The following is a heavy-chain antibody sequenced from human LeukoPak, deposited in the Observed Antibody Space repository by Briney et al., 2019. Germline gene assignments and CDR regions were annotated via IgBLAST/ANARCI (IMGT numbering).Heavy chain of an antibody. Sequence: GGSLRLSCAASGFTFSSYAMTWVRQAPGKGLEWVSVISGSGGNTYYADSVKGRFTISRDNSKNTLYLQMNSLRAEDTAVYYCAKAFLYDSSGYYYWGQGTLVTVSS. J-gene: IGHJ4*02. CDR1: GFTFSSYA. D-gene: IGHD3-22*01. V-gene: IGHV3-23*01. CDR3: AKAFLYDSSGYYY. CDR2: ISGSGGNT.